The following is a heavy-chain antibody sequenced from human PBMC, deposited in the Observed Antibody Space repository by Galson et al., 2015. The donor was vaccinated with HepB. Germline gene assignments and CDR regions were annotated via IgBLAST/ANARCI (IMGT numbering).Heavy chain of an antibody. Sequence: SETLSLTCTVSGGSIITDTYYWAWIRQPPGKGLEWIGSIYYSGTTYYNPSLKSRLTMSVDTSKNQFSLKLTSVTAADTAVYYCARAKEGRGYFDYWGQGTLVTVSS. CDR2: IYYSGTT. CDR1: GGSIITDTYY. D-gene: IGHD3-10*01. J-gene: IGHJ4*02. CDR3: ARAKEGRGYFDY. V-gene: IGHV4-39*07.